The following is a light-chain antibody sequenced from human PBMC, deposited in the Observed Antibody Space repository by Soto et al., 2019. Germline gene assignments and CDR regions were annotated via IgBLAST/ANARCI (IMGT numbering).Light chain of an antibody. CDR1: QSVSSH. CDR2: GAS. V-gene: IGKV3-15*01. J-gene: IGKJ1*01. CDR3: XXXXNWPPWT. Sequence: EVVVTQSPATLSVSPGERATLSCRASQSVSSHLAWYQQKPGQAPRLLIYGASTRATGIPARFSGSGSGTEFTLTISSLQSEDXAVYXXXXXXNWPPWTFGQGTKVEIK.